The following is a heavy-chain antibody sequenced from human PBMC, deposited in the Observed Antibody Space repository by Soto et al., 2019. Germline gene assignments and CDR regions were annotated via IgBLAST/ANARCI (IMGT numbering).Heavy chain of an antibody. D-gene: IGHD3-10*01. Sequence: QVQLQQWGAGLLKPSETLSLTCAVYGGSFSGYQWTWIRQTPGKRLEWIGEINDSGDINYNPSLKSRVPSLVDTPKKQISLKLSSVTAADTAVYYCARGLILWFGELSRRGGYYYYMDVWGKGTTVTVSS. CDR1: GGSFSGYQ. J-gene: IGHJ6*03. CDR2: INDSGDI. CDR3: ARGLILWFGELSRRGGYYYYMDV. V-gene: IGHV4-34*01.